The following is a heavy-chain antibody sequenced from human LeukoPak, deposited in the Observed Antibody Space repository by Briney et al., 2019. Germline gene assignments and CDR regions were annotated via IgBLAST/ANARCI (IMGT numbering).Heavy chain of an antibody. Sequence: GGSLRLSCAASGFTFSWYWVLWVPHAPGKGLLWVSHINSDGSSTYYADSVNGRFTTSRDNAKNALHLQMNSLTAEDTAVYYCVLDLFSSFAFDIWGQGTMVTVSS. V-gene: IGHV3-74*01. CDR3: VLDLFSSFAFDI. D-gene: IGHD3/OR15-3a*01. CDR2: INSDGSST. J-gene: IGHJ3*02. CDR1: GFTFSWYW.